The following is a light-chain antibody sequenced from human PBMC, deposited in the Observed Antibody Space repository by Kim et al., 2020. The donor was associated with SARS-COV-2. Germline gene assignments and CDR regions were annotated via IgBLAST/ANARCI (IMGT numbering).Light chain of an antibody. J-gene: IGLJ1*01. CDR3: AAWDDSLSGYV. CDR2: SNN. CDR1: SSNIGSNY. Sequence: ELTRPPSASGTPGQRVTISCSGSSSNIGSNYVYWYQQLPGTAPKLLIYSNNQRPSGVPDRFSGSKSGTSASLAISGLRSEDEADYYCAAWDDSLSGYVFGTGTKVTVL. V-gene: IGLV1-47*02.